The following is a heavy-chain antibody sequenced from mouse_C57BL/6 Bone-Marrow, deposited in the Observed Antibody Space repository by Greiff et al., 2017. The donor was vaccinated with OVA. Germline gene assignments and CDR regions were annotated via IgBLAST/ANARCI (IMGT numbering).Heavy chain of an antibody. V-gene: IGHV5-17*01. CDR3: AKGRRRDAMDY. J-gene: IGHJ4*01. CDR2: ISSGSSTI. CDR1: GFTFSDYG. Sequence: EVKLMESGGGLVKPGGSLKLSCAASGFTFSDYGMHWVRQAPEKGLEWVAYISSGSSTIYYADTVKGRFTISRDNAKNTLFLQMTSLRSEDTAMYYCAKGRRRDAMDYWGQGTSVTVSS.